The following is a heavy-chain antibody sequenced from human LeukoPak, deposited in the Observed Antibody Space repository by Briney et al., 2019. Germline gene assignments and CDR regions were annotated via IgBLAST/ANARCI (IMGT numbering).Heavy chain of an antibody. CDR1: GYTFTDYY. Sequence: ASVKVSCKASGYTFTDYYMHWVRQAPGQGLEWMGWLNPNSGDTNYAQKFQGRVSMTRDTSISAAYMDLSDLRSDDTAVYYCARGRNIEMTTMSGGSDYWGQGTLVTVSS. J-gene: IGHJ4*02. D-gene: IGHD5-24*01. CDR2: LNPNSGDT. V-gene: IGHV1-2*02. CDR3: ARGRNIEMTTMSGGSDY.